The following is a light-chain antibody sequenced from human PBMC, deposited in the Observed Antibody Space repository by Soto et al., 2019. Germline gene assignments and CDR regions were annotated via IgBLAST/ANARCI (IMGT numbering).Light chain of an antibody. CDR2: DAS. CDR1: QSVSSN. V-gene: IGKV3-11*01. Sequence: IVMTQSPATLSVSPWERATLSCRASQSVSSNLAWHQQKPGQAPRILMYDASRRASGVPARFSGSGSGTDFTLTISSLEPEDFALYYCQQRNTWPPITFGQGTRLEIK. J-gene: IGKJ5*01. CDR3: QQRNTWPPIT.